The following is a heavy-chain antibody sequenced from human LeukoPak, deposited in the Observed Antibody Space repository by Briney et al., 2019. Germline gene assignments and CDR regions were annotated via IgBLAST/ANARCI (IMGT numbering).Heavy chain of an antibody. CDR1: GYTFTSYY. J-gene: IGHJ4*02. V-gene: IGHV1-46*01. CDR3: ARDAGGSYLYY. D-gene: IGHD1-26*01. Sequence: ASVKVSCKASGYTFTSYYMHWVRQAPGQGLEWMGIINPSGGSASYAQKFQGRVTMTRDMSTSTVYMELSSLRSEDTAVYYCARDAGGSYLYYWGQGALVTVSS. CDR2: INPSGGSA.